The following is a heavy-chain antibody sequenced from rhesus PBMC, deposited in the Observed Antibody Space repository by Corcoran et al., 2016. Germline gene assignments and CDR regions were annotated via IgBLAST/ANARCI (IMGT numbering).Heavy chain of an antibody. D-gene: IGHD1-1*01. Sequence: QVQLQESGPGLVKPSETLSLTCAVSGYSISSGYYWGWIRQPPGKGLEYIGYVMGSSGSTYYNPALKSRVTISKDTSKTRFSLKLSSVTAADTAVYYWARHMELLDYWGQGVLVTVSS. CDR2: VMGSSGST. V-gene: IGHV4-99*01. CDR3: ARHMELLDY. J-gene: IGHJ4*01. CDR1: GYSISSGYY.